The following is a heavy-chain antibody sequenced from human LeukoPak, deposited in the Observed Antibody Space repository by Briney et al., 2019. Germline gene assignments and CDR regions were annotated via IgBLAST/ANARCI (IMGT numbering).Heavy chain of an antibody. V-gene: IGHV3-64D*09. CDR1: GLTFSSHS. CDR2: ISMNGGRT. J-gene: IGHJ4*02. CDR3: VKIGYCSGGSCYEGDY. Sequence: GGSLSLSCSASGLTFSSHSMHWARQAPGKGQEYVSAISMNGGRTYYADSGKGRLTISRVHSKHTLYLQMSSLRAEDTAVYYCVKIGYCSGGSCYEGDYWGQGTLVTVSS. D-gene: IGHD2-15*01.